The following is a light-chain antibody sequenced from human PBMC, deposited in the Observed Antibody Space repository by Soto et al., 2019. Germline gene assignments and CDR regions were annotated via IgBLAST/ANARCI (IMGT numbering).Light chain of an antibody. CDR2: DVS. Sequence: QSALTQPASVSGSPGQSITISCTGTSSDVGGYDYVSWYQQYPDKAPQLMIFDVSNRPSGVSNRCSGSKSGNTASLTISGLQTEDEADYYCSAYAGSSVLFGGGTKLTVL. J-gene: IGLJ2*01. V-gene: IGLV2-14*03. CDR3: SAYAGSSVL. CDR1: SSDVGGYDY.